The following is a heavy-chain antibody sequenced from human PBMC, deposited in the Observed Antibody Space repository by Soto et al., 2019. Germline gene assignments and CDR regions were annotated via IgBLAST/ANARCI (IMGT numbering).Heavy chain of an antibody. CDR2: ISGSGGST. Sequence: GGSLRLSCAASGFTFSSYAMSWVRQAPGKGLEWVSAISGSGGSTYYADSVKGRFTISRDNSKNTLYLQMNSLRAEDTAVYYCAKEDGSHYYDSSGYYSTYWGQGTLVTVSS. CDR3: AKEDGSHYYDSSGYYSTY. D-gene: IGHD3-22*01. J-gene: IGHJ4*02. V-gene: IGHV3-23*01. CDR1: GFTFSSYA.